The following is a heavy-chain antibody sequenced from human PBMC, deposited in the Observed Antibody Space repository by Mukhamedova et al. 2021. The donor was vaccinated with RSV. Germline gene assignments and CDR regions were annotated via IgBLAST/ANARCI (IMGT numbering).Heavy chain of an antibody. V-gene: IGHV4-38-2*01. Sequence: YMGGIRQAPGKGLEWIGSIYHSGSPYYHPSLKSRVTISLDTSKNQFSLKLSSVTAADTAVYYCVARYNWNYKSDYWGQGTLVSVSP. CDR1: Y. CDR3: VARYNWNYKSDY. J-gene: IGHJ4*02. CDR2: IYHSGSP. D-gene: IGHD1-7*01.